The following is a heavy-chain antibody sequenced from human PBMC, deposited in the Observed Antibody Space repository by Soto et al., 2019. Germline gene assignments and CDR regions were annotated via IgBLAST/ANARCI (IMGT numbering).Heavy chain of an antibody. CDR1: GGSFSSGAYF. V-gene: IGHV4-30-2*01. Sequence: SKTLSVTCAGSGGSFSSGAYFWCCIRQPPGKGLEWIGYIYHSGSTYYNPSLKSRVTISVDRSKNQFSLKLSSVTAADTAVYYCARVGQQRCFDYWGQGTLVTVSS. D-gene: IGHD1-1*01. J-gene: IGHJ4*02. CDR3: ARVGQQRCFDY. CDR2: IYHSGST.